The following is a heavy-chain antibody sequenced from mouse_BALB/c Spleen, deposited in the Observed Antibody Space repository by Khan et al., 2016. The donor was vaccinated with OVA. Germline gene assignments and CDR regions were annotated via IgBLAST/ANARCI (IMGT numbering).Heavy chain of an antibody. CDR3: TSDRNYYGSSFYFDY. J-gene: IGHJ2*01. CDR2: ITSGGSYT. CDR1: GFTFSSYS. V-gene: IGHV5-6-4*01. Sequence: EVELVESGGGLVKPGGSLRLSCEASGFTFSSYSMSWVRQTPEKRLEWVATITSGGSYTYYPDSVQGRFTISRENAKKTLYQKMGSLKSGANAIYYCTSDRNYYGSSFYFDYWGQGTTLPVSP. D-gene: IGHD1-1*01.